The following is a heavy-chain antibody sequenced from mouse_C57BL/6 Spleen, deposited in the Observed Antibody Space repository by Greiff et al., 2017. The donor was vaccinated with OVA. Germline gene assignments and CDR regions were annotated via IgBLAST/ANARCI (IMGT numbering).Heavy chain of an antibody. J-gene: IGHJ3*01. CDR2: ISSGSSTI. Sequence: EVKLVESGGGLVKPGGSLKLSCAASGFTFSDYGMHWVRQAPEKGLEWVAYISSGSSTIYYADTVKGRFTISRDNATNTLFLQMTSLRSEDTAMYYCAKPPCAYWGQGTLVTVSA. CDR1: GFTFSDYG. CDR3: AKPPCAY. V-gene: IGHV5-17*01.